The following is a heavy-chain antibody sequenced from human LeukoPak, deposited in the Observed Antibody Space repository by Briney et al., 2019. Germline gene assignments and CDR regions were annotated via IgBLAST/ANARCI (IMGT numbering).Heavy chain of an antibody. Sequence: PSETLSLTCTVSGGSISSSSYYWGWIRQPPGKGLEWIGSIYYSGSTYYNPSLKSRVTISVDTSKNQISLKLSSVTAADTAVYYCARQRYYYDSSGYSALSYFDYWGQGTLVTVSS. CDR1: GGSISSSSYY. CDR3: ARQRYYYDSSGYSALSYFDY. J-gene: IGHJ4*02. CDR2: IYYSGST. D-gene: IGHD3-22*01. V-gene: IGHV4-39*01.